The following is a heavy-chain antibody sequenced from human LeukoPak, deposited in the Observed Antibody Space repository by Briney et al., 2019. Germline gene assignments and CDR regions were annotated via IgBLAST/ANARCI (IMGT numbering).Heavy chain of an antibody. V-gene: IGHV3-30*02. D-gene: IGHD3-10*01. CDR2: IRYDGSNK. J-gene: IGHJ4*02. CDR3: AGYGDYFDY. Sequence: GGSLRLSCAASGFTFSSYGMHWVRQAPGKGLEWVAFIRYDGSNKNYADSVKGRFTISRDNSKNTLYLQMNSLRAEDTAVYYCAGYGDYFDYWGQGTLVTVSS. CDR1: GFTFSSYG.